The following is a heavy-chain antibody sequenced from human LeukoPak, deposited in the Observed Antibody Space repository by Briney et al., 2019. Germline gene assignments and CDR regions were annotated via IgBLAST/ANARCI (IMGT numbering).Heavy chain of an antibody. V-gene: IGHV3-23*01. Sequence: GGSLRLSCAASGFTFSSYAMSWVRQAPGKGLEWVSAISGSGGSIYYADSVKGRFTISRDNSKNTLYLQMNSLRAEDTAVYYCAKEWGYDSSGYFPYDYWGQGTLVTVSS. D-gene: IGHD3-22*01. CDR3: AKEWGYDSSGYFPYDY. CDR2: ISGSGGSI. CDR1: GFTFSSYA. J-gene: IGHJ4*02.